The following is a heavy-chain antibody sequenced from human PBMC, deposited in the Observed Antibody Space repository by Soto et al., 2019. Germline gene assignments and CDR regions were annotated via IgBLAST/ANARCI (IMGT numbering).Heavy chain of an antibody. Sequence: PSETLSLTCTVSGGSISSSSYYWGWIRQPPGKGLEWIGSIYYSGSTYYNPSLKSRVTISVDTSKNQFSLKLSSVTATDTAVYNCARERGYCSGGSCPVDYWGQGTLVTVSS. CDR2: IYYSGST. D-gene: IGHD2-15*01. J-gene: IGHJ4*02. V-gene: IGHV4-39*02. CDR1: GGSISSSSYY. CDR3: ARERGYCSGGSCPVDY.